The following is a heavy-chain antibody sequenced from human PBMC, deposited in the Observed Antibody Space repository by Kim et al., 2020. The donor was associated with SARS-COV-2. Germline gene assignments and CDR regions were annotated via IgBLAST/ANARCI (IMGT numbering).Heavy chain of an antibody. CDR1: GFTFSSYG. CDR3: AKEDAVAVAGGFDC. Sequence: GGSLRLSCAVSGFTFSSYGMHWVRQDPGKGLEWVAVISYDGKNKYYGEAVKGRFTISRDNSKNTLDLQIHSLRVEDTAVYYCAKEDAVAVAGGFDCWGQGALVTVS. D-gene: IGHD6-19*01. V-gene: IGHV3-30*18. J-gene: IGHJ4*02. CDR2: ISYDGKNK.